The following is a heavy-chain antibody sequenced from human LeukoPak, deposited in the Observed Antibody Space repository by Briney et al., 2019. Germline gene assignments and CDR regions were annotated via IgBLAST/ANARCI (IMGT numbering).Heavy chain of an antibody. CDR2: INHSGST. J-gene: IGHJ5*02. CDR1: GGSFSGYY. Sequence: SETLSLTCAVYGGSFSGYYWSWIRQPPGKGLEWIGEINHSGSTNYNPSLKSRVTISVDTSKNQFSLKLSSVTAADTAVYYCARVEGSGSNEYNWFDPWGQGTLVTVSS. V-gene: IGHV4-34*01. CDR3: ARVEGSGSNEYNWFDP. D-gene: IGHD3-10*01.